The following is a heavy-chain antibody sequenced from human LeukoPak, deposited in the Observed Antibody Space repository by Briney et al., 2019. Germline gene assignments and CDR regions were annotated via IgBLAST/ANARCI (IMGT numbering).Heavy chain of an antibody. Sequence: GGSLRLSCAGSGFIFSDAWMSWVRQAPGKGLEWVANINQDGSAEYYVDSVKGRFTISRDNAKNSLYLQMNSLRAEDTAVYYCARAEATGRVDYWGQGTLVTVSS. D-gene: IGHD6-13*01. CDR2: INQDGSAE. CDR3: ARAEATGRVDY. CDR1: GFIFSDAW. J-gene: IGHJ4*02. V-gene: IGHV3-7*01.